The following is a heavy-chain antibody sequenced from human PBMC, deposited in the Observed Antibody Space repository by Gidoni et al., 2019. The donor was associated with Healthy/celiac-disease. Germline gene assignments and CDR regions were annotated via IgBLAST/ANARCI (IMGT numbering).Heavy chain of an antibody. D-gene: IGHD3-3*01. Sequence: QLQLQESGPGLVKPSETLSLTCTVSGGSISSSSYYWGWIRQPQGKGLEWIGSIYYSGSTYDNPSLKSRVTISVDTSKNQFSLKLSSVTAADTAVYYCARQGWPMDYDFWSGYYRSFDYWGQGTLVTVSS. CDR3: ARQGWPMDYDFWSGYYRSFDY. V-gene: IGHV4-39*01. CDR1: GGSISSSSYY. CDR2: IYYSGST. J-gene: IGHJ4*02.